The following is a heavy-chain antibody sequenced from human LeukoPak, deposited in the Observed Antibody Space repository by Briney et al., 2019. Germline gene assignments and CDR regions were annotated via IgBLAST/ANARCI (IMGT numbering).Heavy chain of an antibody. J-gene: IGHJ4*02. CDR3: AKVGYSSGWYEDY. CDR2: ISYDGSNK. Sequence: GGSLRLSCAASRFTFSSYGMHWVRQAPGKGLEWVAVISYDGSNKYYADSVKGRFTISRDNSRNTLYLQMNSLRAEDTAVYYCAKVGYSSGWYEDYWGQGTLVTVSS. D-gene: IGHD6-19*01. V-gene: IGHV3-30*18. CDR1: RFTFSSYG.